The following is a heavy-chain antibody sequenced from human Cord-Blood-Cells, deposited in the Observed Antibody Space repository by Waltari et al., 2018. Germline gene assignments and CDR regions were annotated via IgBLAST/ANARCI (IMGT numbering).Heavy chain of an antibody. J-gene: IGHJ4*02. D-gene: IGHD4-4*01. CDR2: ISYDGSNK. CDR1: GFPFRSYG. V-gene: IGHV3-30*18. CDR3: AKDSSSTTLDY. Sequence: QVQLVESGGGVVQPGRALRLSCAASGFPFRSYGMHWVRQAPGKGLEWVAVISYDGSNKYYADSVKGRFTISRDNSKNTLYLQMNSLRAEDTAVYYCAKDSSSTTLDYWGQGTLVTVSS.